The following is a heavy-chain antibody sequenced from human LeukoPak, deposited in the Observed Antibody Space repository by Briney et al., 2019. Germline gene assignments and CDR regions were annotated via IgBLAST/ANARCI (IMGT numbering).Heavy chain of an antibody. CDR3: GRDWELRFHQGGLDY. J-gene: IGHJ4*02. CDR2: INSNTGGT. CDR1: GNTFTGYY. Sequence: ASVTVSCKASGNTFTGYYIHWVRQAPGRGLEWMGWINSNTGGTNYAQKFQGRVTMTSDMSISTAYMELSGLRYDDTAVYYCGRDWELRFHQGGLDYWGQGALVTVSS. D-gene: IGHD3-3*01. V-gene: IGHV1-2*02.